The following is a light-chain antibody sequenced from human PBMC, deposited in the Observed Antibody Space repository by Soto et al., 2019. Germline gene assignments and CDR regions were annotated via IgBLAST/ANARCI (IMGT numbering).Light chain of an antibody. J-gene: IGKJ4*01. CDR2: VAS. V-gene: IGKV3-20*01. Sequence: EIVLTQSPGTLSLSPGERATLSCRASQSVSSSYLAWYQQKPGQAPRLRIYVASSRATGIPDRFSGSGSGTDSTLTISRLEPEEFAVYYCQQYGSAPLTFGGGTKVEIK. CDR3: QQYGSAPLT. CDR1: QSVSSSY.